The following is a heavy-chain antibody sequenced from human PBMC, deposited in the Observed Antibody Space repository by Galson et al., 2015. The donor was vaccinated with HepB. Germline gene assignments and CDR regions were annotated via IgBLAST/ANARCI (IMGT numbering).Heavy chain of an antibody. CDR2: IYPGDSDT. Sequence: QSGAEVKKPGESLKISCKGSGYSFTSYWIGWVRQMPGKGLEWMGIIYPGDSDTRYSPSFQGQVTISADKSISTAYLQWSSLRASDTAMYYCARGATNSGYDVTLYGDYWGQGTLVTVSS. D-gene: IGHD5-12*01. V-gene: IGHV5-51*01. CDR1: GYSFTSYW. CDR3: ARGATNSGYDVTLYGDY. J-gene: IGHJ4*02.